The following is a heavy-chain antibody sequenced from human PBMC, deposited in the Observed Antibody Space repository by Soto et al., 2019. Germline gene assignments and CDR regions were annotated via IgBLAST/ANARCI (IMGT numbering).Heavy chain of an antibody. D-gene: IGHD6-19*01. CDR2: IQQDGSEK. CDR3: ARGGLIRASGWFDY. Sequence: GGSLRLSCEASRFTFSTYWMSWVRQAPGKGLEWAANIQQDGSEKYYVDSVKGRFTISRDNAKNSLYLQMNSLRAEDTAVYYCARGGLIRASGWFDYWGQGTLVTVSS. CDR1: RFTFSTYW. V-gene: IGHV3-7*03. J-gene: IGHJ4*02.